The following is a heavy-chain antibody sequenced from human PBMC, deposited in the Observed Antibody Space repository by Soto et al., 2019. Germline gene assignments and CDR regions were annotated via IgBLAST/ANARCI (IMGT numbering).Heavy chain of an antibody. V-gene: IGHV3-23*01. CDR3: AKRRGAGGHFDY. CDR1: GFTFSGYA. J-gene: IGHJ4*02. D-gene: IGHD2-15*01. CDR2: VSIGGST. Sequence: DVQLLESGGGLVQPEGSLRLSCAASGFTFSGYAMGWVGQGPGKGLEWVAVVSIGGSTHYADSVRGRFTISRDNSKNTLSLQMNSLTAEDTAVYFCAKRRGAGGHFDYWGQGALVTVSS.